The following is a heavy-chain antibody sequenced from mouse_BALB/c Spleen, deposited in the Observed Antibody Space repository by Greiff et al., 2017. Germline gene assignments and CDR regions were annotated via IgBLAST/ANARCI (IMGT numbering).Heavy chain of an antibody. CDR2: INPYNDGT. CDR1: GYTFTSYV. V-gene: IGHV1-14*01. Sequence: EVQLVESGPELVKPGASVKMSCKASGYTFTSYVMHWVKQKPGQGLEWIGYINPYNDGTKYNEKFKGKATLTSDKSSSTAYMELSSLTSEDSAVYYCARGIYYDGFAYWGQGTLVTVSA. CDR3: ARGIYYDGFAY. J-gene: IGHJ3*01. D-gene: IGHD2-4*01.